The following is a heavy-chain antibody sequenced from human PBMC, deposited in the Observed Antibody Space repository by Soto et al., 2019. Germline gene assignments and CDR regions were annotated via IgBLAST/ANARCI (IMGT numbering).Heavy chain of an antibody. Sequence: PSETLSLTCTVSGGSFNTFYSSWIRQPPGKGLEWIGFTSHRGTMNSNPTLKSRVTISLDMARTEFSLTLTSVTAADTAVYYCARLSPRDYDYWVGFPFGLDSWGQGTPVTVSS. V-gene: IGHV4-59*08. CDR2: TSHRGTM. CDR3: ARLSPRDYDYWVGFPFGLDS. J-gene: IGHJ4*02. D-gene: IGHD3-3*01. CDR1: GGSFNTFY.